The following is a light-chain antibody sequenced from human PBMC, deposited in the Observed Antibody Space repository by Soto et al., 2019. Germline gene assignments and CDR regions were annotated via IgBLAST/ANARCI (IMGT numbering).Light chain of an antibody. J-gene: IGLJ1*01. V-gene: IGLV2-14*01. CDR2: EVS. Sequence: QSALTQPASVSGSPGQSITNSCTGTSSDVGGYKYVSWYQQHPGKAPKLMIYEVSNRPSGVSNRFSGSKSGNTASLTISGLQVEDEADYYCSSYTSSSSLVFGTATKVTVL. CDR1: SSDVGGYKY. CDR3: SSYTSSSSLV.